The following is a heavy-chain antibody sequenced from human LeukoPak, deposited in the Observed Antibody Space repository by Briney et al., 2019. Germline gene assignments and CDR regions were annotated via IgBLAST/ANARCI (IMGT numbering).Heavy chain of an antibody. CDR2: INHSGST. J-gene: IGHJ6*03. CDR1: GGSISSYY. V-gene: IGHV4-34*01. Sequence: SETLSLTCTVSGGSISSYYWSWIRQPPGKGLEWIGEINHSGSTNYNPSLKSRVTISVDTSKNQFSLKLSSVTAADTAVYYCARGLYGSGSHLPYYYYYYYMDVWGKGTTVTVSS. CDR3: ARGLYGSGSHLPYYYYYYYMDV. D-gene: IGHD3-10*01.